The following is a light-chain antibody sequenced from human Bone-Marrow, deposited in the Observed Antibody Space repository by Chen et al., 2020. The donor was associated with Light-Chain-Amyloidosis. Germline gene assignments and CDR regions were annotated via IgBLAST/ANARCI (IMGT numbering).Light chain of an antibody. CDR1: DLPTKY. Sequence: SSELTQPPSVSVAPGQTARITCSGDDLPTKYAYWYQQKPGQAPVLVIHRDTERPSGIPERFSGSSSGTTATLTISGVQAEDEADYHCQSADSSGTYEVIFGGGTKLTVL. J-gene: IGLJ2*01. CDR3: QSADSSGTYEVI. CDR2: RDT. V-gene: IGLV3-25*03.